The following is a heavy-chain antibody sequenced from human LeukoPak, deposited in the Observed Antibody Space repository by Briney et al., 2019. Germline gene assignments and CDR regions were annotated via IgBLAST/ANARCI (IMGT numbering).Heavy chain of an antibody. Sequence: GASVKVSCKASGYTFTSYGISWVRQAPGQGLEWMGWISAYNGNTNYAQKLQGRVTMTTDTSTSTAYMELRSLRSDDTAVYYCARIPRLAAPPYYFDYWGRGTLVTVSS. CDR2: ISAYNGNT. CDR3: ARIPRLAAPPYYFDY. D-gene: IGHD6-6*01. J-gene: IGHJ4*02. CDR1: GYTFTSYG. V-gene: IGHV1-18*01.